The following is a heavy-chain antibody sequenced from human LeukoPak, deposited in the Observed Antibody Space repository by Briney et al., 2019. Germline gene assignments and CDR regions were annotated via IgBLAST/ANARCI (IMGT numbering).Heavy chain of an antibody. Sequence: ASVKVSCKASGYTFTSYDINWVRQATGQGLEWMGWMSPNSGNTGYAQKFQGRVTMTRNTSISTAFMELSSLRSEDTAVYYCARGRKRYCSGGSCYGGVYWGQGTLVTVSS. J-gene: IGHJ4*02. CDR2: MSPNSGNT. V-gene: IGHV1-8*01. CDR3: ARGRKRYCSGGSCYGGVY. D-gene: IGHD2-15*01. CDR1: GYTFTSYD.